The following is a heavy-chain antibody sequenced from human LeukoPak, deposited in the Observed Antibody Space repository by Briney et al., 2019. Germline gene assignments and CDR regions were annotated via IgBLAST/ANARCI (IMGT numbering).Heavy chain of an antibody. J-gene: IGHJ3*02. D-gene: IGHD2-21*01. CDR2: ISGSGGST. CDR3: AKDQVISGSEASDI. V-gene: IGHV3-23*01. CDR1: GFTFSSYA. Sequence: GGSLRLSCAASGFTFSSYAMSWVRQAPGKGLEWVSAISGSGGSTYYADSVKGRFTISRDNSWNTLYLQMSSLRVEDTAVYYCAKDQVISGSEASDIWGQGTMVTVSS.